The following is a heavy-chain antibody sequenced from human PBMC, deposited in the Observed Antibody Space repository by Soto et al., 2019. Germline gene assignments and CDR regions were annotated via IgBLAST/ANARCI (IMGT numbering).Heavy chain of an antibody. CDR3: ARIGGYHGPLDY. CDR1: SVSISSYF. Sequence: QVQLQESGPGLVKPSETLSLTCSVSSVSISSYFWSWIRQPPGRGLEWIGYTYHRGSTNYSPSLKSRVAISLDTSENQFSLKVSSVTAADTAVYYCARIGGYHGPLDYWGQGTPVTVSS. CDR2: TYHRGST. J-gene: IGHJ4*02. D-gene: IGHD3-16*02. V-gene: IGHV4-59*01.